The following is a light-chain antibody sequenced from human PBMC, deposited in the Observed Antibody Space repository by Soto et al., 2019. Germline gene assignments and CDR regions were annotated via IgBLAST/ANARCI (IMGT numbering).Light chain of an antibody. CDR3: LQHSDYPFT. CDR1: QGIRDA. Sequence: DIQITQSPSSLSASVGYRVTITCRASQGIRDALGWYQQKPGKVPKRLIYSASSLQNGVPSRFSGSESETVLTLTISSLQTEDFATYFCLQHSDYPFTFGQGTRLEL. CDR2: SAS. J-gene: IGKJ5*01. V-gene: IGKV1-17*01.